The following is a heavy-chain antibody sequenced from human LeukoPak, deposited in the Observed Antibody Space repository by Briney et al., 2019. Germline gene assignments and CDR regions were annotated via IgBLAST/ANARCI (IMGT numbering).Heavy chain of an antibody. D-gene: IGHD3-3*01. J-gene: IGHJ4*02. CDR1: GFTFSNSA. V-gene: IGHV3-23*01. CDR3: AKDSRYDFWSGYPYPDY. CDR2: FSGSGGST. Sequence: GGSLRLSCAASGFTFSNSAMSWVRQAPGKGLEWVSSFSGSGGSTYYADSVKGRFTISRDNSKNTLYLQMNSLRAEDTAVYYCAKDSRYDFWSGYPYPDYWGQGTLVTVSS.